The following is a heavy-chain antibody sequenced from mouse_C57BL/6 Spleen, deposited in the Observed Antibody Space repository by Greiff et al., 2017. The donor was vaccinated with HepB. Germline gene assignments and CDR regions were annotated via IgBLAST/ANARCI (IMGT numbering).Heavy chain of an antibody. CDR2: IRSKSSNYAT. J-gene: IGHJ1*03. CDR3: VRGVFNGWYFDV. Sequence: GGGLVQPKGSLILSCAASGFTFNPYAMHWVRQAPGKGLEWVARIRSKSSNYATYYADSVKDRFTISRDDSQSMLYLQMNNLKTEDTAMYYCVRGVFNGWYFDVWGTGTTVTVSS. V-gene: IGHV10-3*01. CDR1: GFTFNPYA.